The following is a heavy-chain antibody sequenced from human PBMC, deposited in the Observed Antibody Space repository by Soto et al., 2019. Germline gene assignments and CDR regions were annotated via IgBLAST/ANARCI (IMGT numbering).Heavy chain of an antibody. Sequence: QVQLVESGGGVVQPGRSLRLSCAASAFTFSSYPMHWVRQAPGKGLEWVAVISYDGSNKYYADSVKGRFTISRDNSKNTLYLQMNSLRAEDTAVYYGERGPGGYYGMDVWGQGTTVTVSS. CDR3: ERGPGGYYGMDV. CDR2: ISYDGSNK. D-gene: IGHD3-10*01. J-gene: IGHJ6*02. V-gene: IGHV3-30-3*01. CDR1: AFTFSSYP.